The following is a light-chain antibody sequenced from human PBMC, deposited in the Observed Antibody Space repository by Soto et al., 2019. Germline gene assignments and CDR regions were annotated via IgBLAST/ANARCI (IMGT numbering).Light chain of an antibody. V-gene: IGKV1-27*01. CDR3: QKYNSAPPVT. Sequence: DIQMTQSPSSLSASVGDRVTITCRASQGISNYLACYQQKPGKVPKLLIYAASTLQSGVPSRFSGSGSGTDFTLTISSLQPEDVATDYCQKYNSAPPVTFGPGTKVDIK. J-gene: IGKJ3*01. CDR2: AAS. CDR1: QGISNY.